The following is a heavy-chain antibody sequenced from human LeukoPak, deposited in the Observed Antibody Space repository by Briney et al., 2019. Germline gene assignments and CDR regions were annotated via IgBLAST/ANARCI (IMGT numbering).Heavy chain of an antibody. CDR3: ARGRRPMVVTGNDAFDI. D-gene: IGHD4-23*01. CDR2: IYYSGST. V-gene: IGHV4-39*07. Sequence: SETLSLTCTVSGGSISSSSYYWGWIRQPPGKGLEWIGSIYYSGSTYYNPSLKSRVTISVDTSKNQFSLKLSSVTAADTAVYYCARGRRPMVVTGNDAFDIWGQGTMVTVSS. J-gene: IGHJ3*02. CDR1: GGSISSSSYY.